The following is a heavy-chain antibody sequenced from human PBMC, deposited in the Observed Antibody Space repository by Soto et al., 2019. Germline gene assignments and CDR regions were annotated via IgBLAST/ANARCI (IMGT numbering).Heavy chain of an antibody. Sequence: PGGSLRLSCVGSGFTFSSFEMNWVRQTPGKGLEWLSYIGRSGETIYYADSVKGRFTISRDNAKSSLFLQMTGLRDEDTGIYYCARDSRGGAARRPTFYYGGRGTLVTVSS. CDR1: GFTFSSFE. V-gene: IGHV3-48*03. J-gene: IGHJ4*02. D-gene: IGHD6-6*01. CDR2: IGRSGETI. CDR3: ARDSRGGAARRPTFYY.